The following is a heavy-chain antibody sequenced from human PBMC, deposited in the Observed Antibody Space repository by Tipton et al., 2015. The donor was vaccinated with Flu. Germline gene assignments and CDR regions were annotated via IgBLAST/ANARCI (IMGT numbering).Heavy chain of an antibody. CDR3: AREGRNSGGLDY. V-gene: IGHV4-39*07. D-gene: IGHD1-26*01. CDR1: GGSIRSPNYY. Sequence: TLSLTCIVSGGSIRSPNYYWAWIRQPPGMGLEWIGSVHYSGSTYQNPSLESRVTISVDTSKNQFSLKLSSVTAADTAVYFCAREGRNSGGLDYWGQGTLVTVSS. J-gene: IGHJ4*02. CDR2: VHYSGST.